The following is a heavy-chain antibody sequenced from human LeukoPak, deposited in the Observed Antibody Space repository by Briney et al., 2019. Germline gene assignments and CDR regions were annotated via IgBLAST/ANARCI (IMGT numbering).Heavy chain of an antibody. CDR2: IKQDGSEK. CDR3: ARHYDYYYYGMDV. Sequence: GGSLRLSCAASGFTFSIYWMSWVRQAPGKGLEWVANIKQDGSEKYYVDSVKGRFTISRDNAKNSLYLQMNSLRAEDTAVYYCARHYDYYYYGMDVWGQGTTVTVSS. J-gene: IGHJ6*02. D-gene: IGHD3-10*01. V-gene: IGHV3-7*01. CDR1: GFTFSIYW.